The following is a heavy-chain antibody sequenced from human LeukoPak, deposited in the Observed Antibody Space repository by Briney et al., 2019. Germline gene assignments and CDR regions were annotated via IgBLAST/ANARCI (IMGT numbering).Heavy chain of an antibody. CDR1: GYTFTGYY. Sequence: ASVKVSCKASGYTFTGYYMHWVRQAPGQGLEWMGWINPNSGGTNYAQKFQGRVTMTRDTSISTAYMELSRLRSDDTAVYYCARGVVVVPAAAFDAFDIWGQGTMVTVSS. D-gene: IGHD2-2*01. CDR2: INPNSGGT. CDR3: ARGVVVVPAAAFDAFDI. V-gene: IGHV1-2*02. J-gene: IGHJ3*02.